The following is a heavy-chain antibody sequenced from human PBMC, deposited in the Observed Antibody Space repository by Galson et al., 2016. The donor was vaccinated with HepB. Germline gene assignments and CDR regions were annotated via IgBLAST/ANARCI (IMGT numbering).Heavy chain of an antibody. Sequence: TLSLTCTVSGGSIRSYYWSWIRQPAGKGLEWVWRVYTSGNTNYNPALKSRISMAVDTSKNQFSLKLYSMTAADTAVYYCARPLIGTRGAFDIWGQGTMVTVSS. J-gene: IGHJ3*02. D-gene: IGHD2-2*01. CDR1: GGSIRSYY. CDR3: ARPLIGTRGAFDI. V-gene: IGHV4-4*07. CDR2: VYTSGNT.